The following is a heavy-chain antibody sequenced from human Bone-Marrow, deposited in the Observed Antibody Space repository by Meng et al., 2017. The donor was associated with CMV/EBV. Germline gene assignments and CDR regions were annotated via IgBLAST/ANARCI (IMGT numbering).Heavy chain of an antibody. CDR2: IIPILGIA. CDR3: ARTRIEVEPDGRNIKYYNYGMDV. Sequence: SVKVSCKASGGTFSSYAISWVRQAPGQGLEWMGGIIPILGIANYAQKFQGRVTITADKSTSTAYMELSSLTSDDTAVYYCARTRIEVEPDGRNIKYYNYGMDVWGQGTTVTVSS. V-gene: IGHV1-69*10. D-gene: IGHD2-2*01. CDR1: GGTFSSYA. J-gene: IGHJ6*02.